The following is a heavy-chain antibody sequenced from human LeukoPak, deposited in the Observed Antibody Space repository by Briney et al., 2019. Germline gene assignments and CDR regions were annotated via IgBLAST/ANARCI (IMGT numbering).Heavy chain of an antibody. CDR2: INHSGST. J-gene: IGHJ3*02. V-gene: IGHV4-34*01. D-gene: IGHD5-18*01. CDR1: GGSFSGYY. Sequence: SETLSLTCAIYGGSFSGYYWSWIRQPPGKGLEWIGEINHSGSTNYNPSLKSRVTISVDTSKNQFSLKLSSVTAADTAVYYCARIGIRAFDIWGQGTMVTVSS. CDR3: ARIGIRAFDI.